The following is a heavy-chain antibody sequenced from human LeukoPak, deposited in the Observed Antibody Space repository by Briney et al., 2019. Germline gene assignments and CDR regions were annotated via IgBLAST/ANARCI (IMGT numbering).Heavy chain of an antibody. V-gene: IGHV3-23*01. D-gene: IGHD6-13*01. CDR2: ISGSGGST. CDR3: AKGRQQLVLNNAFDI. J-gene: IGHJ3*02. Sequence: GGSLRLSCAASGFTFSSYGMSWVRQAPGKGLEWVSAISGSGGSTYYADSVKGRFTISRDNSKNTLYLQMNSLRAEDTAVYYCAKGRQQLVLNNAFDIWGQGTMVTVSS. CDR1: GFTFSSYG.